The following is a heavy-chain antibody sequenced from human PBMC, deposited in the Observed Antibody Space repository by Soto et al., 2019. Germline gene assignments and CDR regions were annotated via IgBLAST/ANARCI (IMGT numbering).Heavy chain of an antibody. J-gene: IGHJ6*02. CDR3: ARYMVRGVKAWPRYYGMDV. V-gene: IGHV4-34*01. D-gene: IGHD3-10*01. Sequence: SVSLSLPCTVYGGSFSGYHWSWHRQPPGKGLEWIGEINHSGSTNYNPSLKSRVTISVDTSKNQFSLKLSSVTAADTAVYYCARYMVRGVKAWPRYYGMDVWGQGTTVT. CDR1: GGSFSGYH. CDR2: INHSGST.